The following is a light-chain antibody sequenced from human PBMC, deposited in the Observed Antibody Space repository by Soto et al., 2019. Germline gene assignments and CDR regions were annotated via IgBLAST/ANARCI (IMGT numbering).Light chain of an antibody. J-gene: IGLJ1*01. V-gene: IGLV2-23*01. Sequence: QSALTQPASVSGSPGQSITISCTGTSSDVGNYNLVSWYQQHPGKAPKVMIYEGSNRPSGVSHRFSGFKSGNTASLTISGLQAEDEADYHCCSYAGSNTYVFGTGTKVTVL. CDR1: SSDVGNYNL. CDR3: CSYAGSNTYV. CDR2: EGS.